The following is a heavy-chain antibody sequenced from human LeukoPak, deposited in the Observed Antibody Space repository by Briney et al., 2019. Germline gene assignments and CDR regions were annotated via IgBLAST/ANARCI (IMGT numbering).Heavy chain of an antibody. Sequence: GRSLRLYCAGSGFTFSSYGMHWVRQAPGKGLEWVAVISYDGSNKYYADSVKGRFTISRDNSKNTLYLQMNSLRAEDTAVYYCANIGDSSGWAIDYWGQGTLVTVSS. D-gene: IGHD6-19*01. J-gene: IGHJ4*02. CDR1: GFTFSSYG. CDR3: ANIGDSSGWAIDY. V-gene: IGHV3-30*18. CDR2: ISYDGSNK.